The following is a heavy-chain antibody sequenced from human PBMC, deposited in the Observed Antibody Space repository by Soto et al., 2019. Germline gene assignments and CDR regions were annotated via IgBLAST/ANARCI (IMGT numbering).Heavy chain of an antibody. Sequence: QVQLVQSGAEVKKPGASVKVSCKASGYTFTSYGISWVRQAPGQGREWMGWISAYNGNTNYGQKLQGRVTMNTDTSTSTAYMELRSLRSDDTAVYYCAILGGNYRTGYYYYGMDVWGQGTTVTVSS. J-gene: IGHJ6*02. V-gene: IGHV1-18*01. CDR1: GYTFTSYG. CDR3: AILGGNYRTGYYYYGMDV. CDR2: ISAYNGNT. D-gene: IGHD4-4*01.